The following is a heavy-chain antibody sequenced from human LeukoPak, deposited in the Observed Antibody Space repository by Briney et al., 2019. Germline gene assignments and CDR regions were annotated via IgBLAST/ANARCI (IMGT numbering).Heavy chain of an antibody. CDR1: GFTFSSYE. Sequence: PGGSLRLSCAASGFTFSSYEMNWVRQAPGKGLEWGSYISSSGSTIYYADSVKGRFTISRDNAKNSLYLQMNSLRAEDTAVYYCARGSYSNYALGYYGMDVWGQGTTVTVSS. V-gene: IGHV3-48*03. J-gene: IGHJ6*02. CDR3: ARGSYSNYALGYYGMDV. CDR2: ISSSGSTI. D-gene: IGHD4-11*01.